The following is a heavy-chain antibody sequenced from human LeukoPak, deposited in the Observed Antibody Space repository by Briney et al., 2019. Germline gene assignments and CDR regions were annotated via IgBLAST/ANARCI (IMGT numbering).Heavy chain of an antibody. D-gene: IGHD2-2*01. CDR2: INPSGGST. J-gene: IGHJ4*02. Sequence: ASVKVSCKASGYTFTSYYMHWVRQAPGQGLEWMGIINPSGGSTSYAQKFQGRVTMTRDTSTSTVYMELSSLRSEDTAVYYCARDAVVVVPAADRYYFDYWGKGTLVTVSS. V-gene: IGHV1-46*01. CDR1: GYTFTSYY. CDR3: ARDAVVVVPAADRYYFDY.